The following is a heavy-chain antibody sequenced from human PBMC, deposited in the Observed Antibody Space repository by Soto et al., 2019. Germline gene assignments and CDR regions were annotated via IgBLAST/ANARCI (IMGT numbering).Heavy chain of an antibody. V-gene: IGHV1-69*13. Sequence: PSVKVSCKASGGTFSSYAISWVRQAPGQGLEWMGGIIPIFGTANYAQKFQGRVTITADESTSTAYMELSSLRSEDTAVYYCARNGAVYDILTGYPAWGQGTLVTVSS. J-gene: IGHJ5*02. CDR1: GGTFSSYA. CDR2: IIPIFGTA. CDR3: ARNGAVYDILTGYPA. D-gene: IGHD3-9*01.